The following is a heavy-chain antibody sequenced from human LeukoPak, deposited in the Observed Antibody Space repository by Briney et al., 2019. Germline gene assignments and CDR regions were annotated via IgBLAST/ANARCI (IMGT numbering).Heavy chain of an antibody. Sequence: GGSLRLSCAASGFTFSNYWMSWVRQAPGKGLEWVANIKQDGIGKYYMDSVKGRFTMSRDNAKNSLYLQMSSLRVEDTAVYYCARLGTNNGAWFDPRGQGTLVTVSS. CDR1: GFTFSNYW. CDR3: ARLGTNNGAWFDP. CDR2: IKQDGIGK. V-gene: IGHV3-7*01. J-gene: IGHJ5*02. D-gene: IGHD2-8*01.